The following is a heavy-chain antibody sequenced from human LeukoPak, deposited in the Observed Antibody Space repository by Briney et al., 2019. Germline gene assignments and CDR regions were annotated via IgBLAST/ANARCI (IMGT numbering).Heavy chain of an antibody. CDR2: ISYDGSNK. CDR3: ARDGKPLRYFDWFDY. V-gene: IGHV3-30-3*01. D-gene: IGHD3-9*01. CDR1: GFTFSSYA. Sequence: PGRSLRLSCAASGFTFSSYAMHWVRQAPGKGLEWVAVISYDGSNKYYADSVKGRFTISRDNSKNTLYLQMNSLRAEDTAVYYCARDGKPLRYFDWFDYWGQGTLVTVSS. J-gene: IGHJ4*02.